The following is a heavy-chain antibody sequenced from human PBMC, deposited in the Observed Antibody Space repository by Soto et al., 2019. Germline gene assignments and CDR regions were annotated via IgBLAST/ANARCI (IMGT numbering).Heavy chain of an antibody. Sequence: QVQLQESGPGPVKPSQTLSLSCSVSGGSISSGDYYWSWIRHPPGKGLEWIGYIYYTGSTYYNPSLKSRVTISVDTSKNQFSLNLSSVTAADTAVYYCARVGYCSGDTCYLAWFDPWGRGTQVTVSS. D-gene: IGHD2-15*01. CDR3: ARVGYCSGDTCYLAWFDP. J-gene: IGHJ5*02. CDR2: IYYTGST. CDR1: GGSISSGDYY. V-gene: IGHV4-30-4*01.